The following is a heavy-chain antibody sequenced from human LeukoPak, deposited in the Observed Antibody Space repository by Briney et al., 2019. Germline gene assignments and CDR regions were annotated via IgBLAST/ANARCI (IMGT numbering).Heavy chain of an antibody. V-gene: IGHV4-38-2*02. CDR2: FYHGGST. D-gene: IGHD2-15*01. Sequence: SETLSLTCTVSGYSISTGYYWDWIRQPPGKGLEWIGTFYHGGSTYYNPSLKSRVTISVDTSKNQFSLNLTSVTAADTAVYYCARDGEDCSGGSCYVNWFDPWGQGTLVTVSS. CDR1: GYSISTGYY. J-gene: IGHJ5*02. CDR3: ARDGEDCSGGSCYVNWFDP.